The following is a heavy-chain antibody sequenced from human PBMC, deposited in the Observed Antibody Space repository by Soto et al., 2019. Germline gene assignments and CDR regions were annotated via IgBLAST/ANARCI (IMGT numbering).Heavy chain of an antibody. D-gene: IGHD6-13*01. CDR1: GGSISSSSYY. J-gene: IGHJ6*02. Sequence: QLQLQESGPGLVKPSETLSLNCTVSGGSISSSSYYWGCIRQPPGKGLEWIGSIYYSGRTYYDPDLKSLVTTSMDTSKHRLSLELGSVTAADTAVYYCARQLCGAAVSYYYYGVAVSGPGSTVTVTS. CDR3: ARQLCGAAVSYYYYGVAV. CDR2: IYYSGRT. V-gene: IGHV4-39*01.